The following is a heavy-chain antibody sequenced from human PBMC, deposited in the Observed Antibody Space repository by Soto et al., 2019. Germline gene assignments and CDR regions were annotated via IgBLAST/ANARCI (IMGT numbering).Heavy chain of an antibody. CDR1: GGTFSSYS. J-gene: IGHJ4*02. CDR3: AKVAYDFWTTYNRQGVHFDS. CDR2: IIPIFGTA. V-gene: IGHV1-69*01. D-gene: IGHD3-3*01. Sequence: QVQLVQSGAEVKKPGSSVKVSCKASGGTFSSYSINWVRQAPGQGLEWMGEIIPIFGTANYAQKFQGRVTITADESTSTAYMELSSLRSEDTAVYYCAKVAYDFWTTYNRQGVHFDSWGQGTLVTVSS.